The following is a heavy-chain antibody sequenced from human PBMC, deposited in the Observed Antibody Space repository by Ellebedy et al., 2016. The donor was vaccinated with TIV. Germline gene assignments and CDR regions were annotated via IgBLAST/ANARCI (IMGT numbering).Heavy chain of an antibody. CDR1: GASISSYY. CDR3: ARIKGRGDYSDY. Sequence: SETLSLTXAVSGASISSYYWSWIRQPPGKGLEWIGYISNSGSTNYNPSLKSRPTISLDTSKNQFYLKVTSVTAADTAVYYCARIKGRGDYSDYWGQGTLVTVSS. J-gene: IGHJ4*02. V-gene: IGHV4-59*01. D-gene: IGHD4-17*01. CDR2: ISNSGST.